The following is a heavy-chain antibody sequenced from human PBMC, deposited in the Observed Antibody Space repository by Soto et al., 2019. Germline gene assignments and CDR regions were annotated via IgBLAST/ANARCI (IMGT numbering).Heavy chain of an antibody. J-gene: IGHJ4*02. Sequence: EVQLVESGGGVVQPGGSLRLSCTASGFTFNTHWMHWVRQAPGKGLVWVSRLYFDGITTNYADSVKGRLTVPRDNAKNTVSLHVHTLRDEHKAVFYCARGGAMGVDYWGQGTLVTVSS. CDR3: ARGGAMGVDY. CDR2: LYFDGITT. CDR1: GFTFNTHW. V-gene: IGHV3-74*02. D-gene: IGHD1-26*01.